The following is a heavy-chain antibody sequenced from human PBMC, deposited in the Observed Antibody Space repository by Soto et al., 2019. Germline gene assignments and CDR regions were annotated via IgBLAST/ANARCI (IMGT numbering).Heavy chain of an antibody. D-gene: IGHD5-18*01. V-gene: IGHV3-15*01. CDR1: GFTFSNAC. CDR3: TTVSEYSTAMVRYNWLDP. J-gene: IGHJ5*02. CDR2: IKSKTDGGTT. Sequence: GGSLRLSCAASGFTFSNACMSWVRQAPGKGLEWVGRIKSKTDGGTTDYAAPVKGRFTISRDDSKNTLYLQMNSLKTEDTAVNYCTTVSEYSTAMVRYNWLDPGGQGTLVTVAS.